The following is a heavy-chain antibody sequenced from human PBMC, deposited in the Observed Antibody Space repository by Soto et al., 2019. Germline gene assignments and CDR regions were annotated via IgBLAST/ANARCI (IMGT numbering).Heavy chain of an antibody. Sequence: EVQLVESGGGLVKPGGSLRLSCAASGFTFNSYSMNWVRQAPGKGLEWVSSMSRSSRYIYYADSVKGRFTISRDNAKNSVYLQMNSPRAEDTAVYYCARDGGVAATLANYFDYWGQGTLVTVSS. J-gene: IGHJ4*02. CDR1: GFTFNSYS. CDR2: MSRSSRYI. D-gene: IGHD2-15*01. V-gene: IGHV3-21*01. CDR3: ARDGGVAATLANYFDY.